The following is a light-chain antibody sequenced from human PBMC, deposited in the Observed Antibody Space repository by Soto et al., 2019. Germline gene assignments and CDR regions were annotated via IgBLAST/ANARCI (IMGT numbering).Light chain of an antibody. CDR1: QSVSSSY. V-gene: IGKV3-20*01. Sequence: EIVLTQSPGTPSLFPGDRATLFCRASQSVSSSYLSWYQQKPGQAPRVLIYGASTRAAGIPDRFSGSGSGTDFTLTISRLEPEDFAVYYCRQYGNSPWTFGQGTKVEIK. CDR3: RQYGNSPWT. CDR2: GAS. J-gene: IGKJ1*01.